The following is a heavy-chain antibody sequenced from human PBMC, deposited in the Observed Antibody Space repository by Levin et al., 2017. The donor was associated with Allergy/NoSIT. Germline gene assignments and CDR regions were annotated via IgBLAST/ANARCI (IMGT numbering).Heavy chain of an antibody. CDR2: ISASGGST. CDR1: GFTFSSYA. CDR3: AKGSLGAFDI. Sequence: AASVKVSCAASGFTFSSYAMSWVRQAPGRGLEWVSAISASGGSTFYADSVKGRFTISRDNSKNTLYLQMNSLRAEDTAVYYCAKGSLGAFDIWGQGTVVTVSS. J-gene: IGHJ3*02. D-gene: IGHD3-10*01. V-gene: IGHV3-23*01.